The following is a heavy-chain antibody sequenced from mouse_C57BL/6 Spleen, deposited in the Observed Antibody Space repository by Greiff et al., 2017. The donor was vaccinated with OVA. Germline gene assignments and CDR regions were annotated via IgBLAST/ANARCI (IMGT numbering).Heavy chain of an antibody. D-gene: IGHD2-5*01. CDR2: IDPETGGT. J-gene: IGHJ3*01. Sequence: ESGAELVRPGASVTLSCKASGYTFTDYEMHWVKQTPVHGLEWIGAIDPETGGTAYNQKFKGKAILTADKSSSTAYMELRSLTSEDSAVYYCTSSNLAWFAYWGQGTLVTVSA. CDR3: TSSNLAWFAY. V-gene: IGHV1-15*01. CDR1: GYTFTDYE.